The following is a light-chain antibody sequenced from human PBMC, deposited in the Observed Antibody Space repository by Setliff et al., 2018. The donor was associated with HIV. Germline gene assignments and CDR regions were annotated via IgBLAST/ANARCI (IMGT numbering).Light chain of an antibody. CDR1: SSDVGGYSY. V-gene: IGLV2-14*01. Sequence: QSALTQPASVSGSPGQSITISCTGTSSDVGGYSYVSWYQQHPGKAPKLIIYEVRNRPSGVSNRSSGFKSGNTASLTISGLQAEDEADYYCSSYASTNTLPFGTGTKVTVL. CDR2: EVR. CDR3: SSYASTNTLP. J-gene: IGLJ1*01.